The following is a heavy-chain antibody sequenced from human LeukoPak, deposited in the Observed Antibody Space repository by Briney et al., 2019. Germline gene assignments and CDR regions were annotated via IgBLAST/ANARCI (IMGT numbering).Heavy chain of an antibody. D-gene: IGHD6-13*01. CDR3: ARHGSSWYEKDYFDY. J-gene: IGHJ4*02. CDR1: GGSISNSY. CDR2: IYYSGST. V-gene: IGHV4-59*08. Sequence: SETLSLTCTVSGGSISNSYWSWIRQPPGKGLEWIGYIYYSGSTNYNPSLKSRVTISVDTSKNQFSLKLSSVTAADTAVYYCARHGSSWYEKDYFDYWGQGTLVTVSS.